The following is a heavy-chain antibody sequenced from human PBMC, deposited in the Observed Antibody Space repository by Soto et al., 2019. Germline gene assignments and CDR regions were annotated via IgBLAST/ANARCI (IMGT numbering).Heavy chain of an antibody. V-gene: IGHV3-23*01. D-gene: IGHD2-2*01. CDR3: AKGRGYCSSTSCSKGWYFDL. CDR2: ISGSGGST. CDR1: GFTFSSYA. J-gene: IGHJ2*01. Sequence: LRLSCAASGFTFSSYAMSWVRQAPGKGLEWVSAISGSGGSTYYADSVKGRFTISRDNSKNTLYLQMNSLRAEDTAVYYCAKGRGYCSSTSCSKGWYFDLWGRGTLVTVSS.